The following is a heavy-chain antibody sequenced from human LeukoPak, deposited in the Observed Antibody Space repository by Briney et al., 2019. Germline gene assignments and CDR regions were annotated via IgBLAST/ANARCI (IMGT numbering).Heavy chain of an antibody. CDR3: ARAAAGMFYYGMDV. CDR2: IYYSGST. D-gene: IGHD6-13*01. CDR1: GGSISSYY. Sequence: SETLSLTCTVPGGSISSYYWSWIRQPPGKGLEWIGYIYYSGSTNYNPSLKSRVTISVDTSKNQFSLKLSSVTAADTAVYYCARAAAGMFYYGMDVWGQGTTVTVSS. V-gene: IGHV4-59*01. J-gene: IGHJ6*02.